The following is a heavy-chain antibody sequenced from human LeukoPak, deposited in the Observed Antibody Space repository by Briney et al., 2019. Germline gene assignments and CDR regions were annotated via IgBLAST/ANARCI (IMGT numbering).Heavy chain of an antibody. Sequence: SGGSLRLSCAASGFTFRTYWMSWVRQAPGKGPEWVANIKQDGTEKYYVDSVGGRFTISRDNAKNSLYLQMNNLRVEDTAVYYCARDHGDGYNPTDYFDYWGQGTLVTVSS. CDR2: IKQDGTEK. D-gene: IGHD5-24*01. CDR3: ARDHGDGYNPTDYFDY. CDR1: GFTFRTYW. V-gene: IGHV3-7*04. J-gene: IGHJ4*02.